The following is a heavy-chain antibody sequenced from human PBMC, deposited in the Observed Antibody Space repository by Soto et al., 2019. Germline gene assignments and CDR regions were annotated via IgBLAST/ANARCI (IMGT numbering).Heavy chain of an antibody. V-gene: IGHV1-69*13. CDR2: IIPIFGTG. D-gene: IGHD5-18*01. CDR3: ARGYSYGFFDY. CDR1: GCTFSSYA. J-gene: IGHJ4*02. Sequence: ASVKVSCKASGCTFSSYAISWVRQAPGQGLEWMGGIIPIFGTGNYAQKFQGRVTITADESTSTAYRELSSLRSEDTAVYYCARGYSYGFFDYWGQGTLVTVS.